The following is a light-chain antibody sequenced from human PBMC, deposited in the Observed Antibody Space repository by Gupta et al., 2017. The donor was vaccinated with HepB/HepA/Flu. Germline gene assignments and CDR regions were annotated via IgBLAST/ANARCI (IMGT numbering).Light chain of an antibody. CDR1: ESLVHRDGNTY. CDR3: LQATQFPRT. CDR2: RVS. J-gene: IGKJ1*01. V-gene: IGKV2-24*01. Sequence: DIMMTQTPLSPPVTLGQPASISCRSSESLVHRDGNTYLSWLQQRPGQPPRLLIYRVSNRFSGVPDRFSGSGTETEFTLKISRVEAEDVGIYYCLQATQFPRTFGQGTKVEIK.